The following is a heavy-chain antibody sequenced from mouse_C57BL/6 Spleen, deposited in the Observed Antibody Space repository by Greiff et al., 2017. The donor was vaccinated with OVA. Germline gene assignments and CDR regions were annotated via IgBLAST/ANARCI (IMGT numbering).Heavy chain of an antibody. D-gene: IGHD1-1*01. J-gene: IGHJ2*01. Sequence: VQLQQSGAELVKPGASVKISCKASGYAFSSYWMNWVKQRPGKGLEWIGQIYPGDGDTNYNGKFKGKATLTADKSSSTAYMQLSSLTSEESAVYFCASNYYGSSLDYWGQGTTLTVSS. CDR3: ASNYYGSSLDY. CDR2: IYPGDGDT. CDR1: GYAFSSYW. V-gene: IGHV1-80*01.